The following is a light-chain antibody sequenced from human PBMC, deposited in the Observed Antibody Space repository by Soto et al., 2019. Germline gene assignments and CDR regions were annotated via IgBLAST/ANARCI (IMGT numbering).Light chain of an antibody. J-gene: IGKJ1*01. V-gene: IGKV3-15*01. Sequence: EIVFTQSPGTLPLSPGERATLSCRASQSVSSSYLAWYQQKPGQPPRLLIYGASTRATDIPPRFSGSGSGTEFTLTISGLQSEDFAVYYCQEYDNWPPWTFGQGTKVDIK. CDR3: QEYDNWPPWT. CDR1: QSVSSSY. CDR2: GAS.